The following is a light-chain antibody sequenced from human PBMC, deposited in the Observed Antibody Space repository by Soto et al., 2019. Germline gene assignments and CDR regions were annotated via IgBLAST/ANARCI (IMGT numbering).Light chain of an antibody. CDR1: SSNIGSNT. V-gene: IGLV1-44*01. Sequence: QSVLTQPPSASGTPGQRVTLSCSGSSSNIGSNTVNWYQQLPGTAPTLLIYSNNQPPSGVPDRFSGSKSGTSASLAISGLQSEDEADYYCAAWDDSLNGWVFGGGTKLTVL. J-gene: IGLJ3*02. CDR2: SNN. CDR3: AAWDDSLNGWV.